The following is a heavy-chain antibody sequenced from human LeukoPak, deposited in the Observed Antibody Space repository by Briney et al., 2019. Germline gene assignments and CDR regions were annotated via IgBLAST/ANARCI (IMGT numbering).Heavy chain of an antibody. Sequence: SVKVFCKASGGTFSSYAISWVRQAPGQGLEWMGGIIPIFGTANYAQKFQGRVTITADESTSTAYMELSSLRSEDTAVYYCARELGYCSGGSCSYFDYWGQGTLVTVSS. D-gene: IGHD2-15*01. CDR1: GGTFSSYA. V-gene: IGHV1-69*13. CDR2: IIPIFGTA. J-gene: IGHJ4*02. CDR3: ARELGYCSGGSCSYFDY.